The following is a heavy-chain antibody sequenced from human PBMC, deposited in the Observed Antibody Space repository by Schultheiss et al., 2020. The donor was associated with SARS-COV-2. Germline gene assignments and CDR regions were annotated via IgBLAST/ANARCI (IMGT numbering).Heavy chain of an antibody. CDR2: INPNSGGT. V-gene: IGHV1-2*02. D-gene: IGHD5-18*01. Sequence: ASVKVSCKASGYTFTGYYMHWVRQAPGQGLEWMGWINPNSGGTNYAQKFQGRVTMTRDTSISTAYMELSRLRSDDTAVYYCARGYSYAPYAFDIWGQGTMVTVSS. J-gene: IGHJ3*02. CDR1: GYTFTGYY. CDR3: ARGYSYAPYAFDI.